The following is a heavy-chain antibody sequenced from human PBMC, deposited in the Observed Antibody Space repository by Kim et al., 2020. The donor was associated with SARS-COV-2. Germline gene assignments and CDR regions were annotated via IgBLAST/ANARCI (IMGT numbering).Heavy chain of an antibody. Sequence: GGSLRLSCATSGFTFSRFAMNWFRQAPGKGLEWVSAIGGSGGTTSYAESVKDRFTISRDNSKNTVFLQMRSLRVEDTAVYYCAKVVSGGSVGNDAFDIWGQGTMVTVSS. V-gene: IGHV3-23*01. CDR1: GFTFSRFA. D-gene: IGHD1-26*01. J-gene: IGHJ3*02. CDR2: IGGSGGTT. CDR3: AKVVSGGSVGNDAFDI.